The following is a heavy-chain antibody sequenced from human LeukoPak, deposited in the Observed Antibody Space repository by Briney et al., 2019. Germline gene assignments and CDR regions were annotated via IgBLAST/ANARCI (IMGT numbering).Heavy chain of an antibody. D-gene: IGHD2-2*01. CDR2: ISSDGNNK. CDR1: GFTFSGSA. CDR3: ARDEYLWVVIQLGLFDY. Sequence: GGSLRPSCAASGFTFSGSAMHWVRQAPGKGLEWVAVISSDGNNKYYADSVKGRFTISRDNSKNTLYLQMNSLRAEDTAVYYCARDEYLWVVIQLGLFDYWGQGTLVTVSS. J-gene: IGHJ4*02. V-gene: IGHV3-30-3*01.